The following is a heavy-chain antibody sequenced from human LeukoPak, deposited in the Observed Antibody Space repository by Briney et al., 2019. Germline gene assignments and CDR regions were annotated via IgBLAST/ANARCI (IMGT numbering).Heavy chain of an antibody. Sequence: PSETLSLTCTVSGGSVTSGHYYWNWIRQPAGKGLEWIGRIYTNGGASYNPSLKSRVTISIEASKNQFSLKLSSVTAADTAVYYCAREPPGYWGQGILVTVSS. CDR2: IYTNGGA. CDR1: GGSVTSGHYY. J-gene: IGHJ4*02. CDR3: AREPPGY. V-gene: IGHV4-61*02.